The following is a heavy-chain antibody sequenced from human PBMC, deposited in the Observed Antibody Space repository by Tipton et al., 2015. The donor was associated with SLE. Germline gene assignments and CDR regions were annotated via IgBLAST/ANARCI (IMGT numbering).Heavy chain of an antibody. CDR3: AREDGRYYFDY. D-gene: IGHD5-24*01. CDR1: GCSISSGSYY. Sequence: LSCTVSGCSISSGSYYWSWIRQPAGKGLEWIGRIYTSGSTNYNPSPKSRVTISVDTSKNQFSLKLSSVTAADTAVYYCAREDGRYYFDYWGQGTLVTVSS. CDR2: IYTSGST. J-gene: IGHJ4*02. V-gene: IGHV4-61*02.